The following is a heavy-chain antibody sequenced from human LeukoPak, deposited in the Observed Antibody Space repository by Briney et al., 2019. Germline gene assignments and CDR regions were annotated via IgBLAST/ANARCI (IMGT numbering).Heavy chain of an antibody. D-gene: IGHD2-2*01. V-gene: IGHV1-18*01. CDR2: ISAYNGNT. J-gene: IGHJ4*02. CDR3: ARESGPLVVVVVPAALDY. Sequence: ASVKVSCKASGYTFTSYGISWVRQAPGQGLEWMGWISAYNGNTNYARKLQGRVTMTTDTSTSTAYMELRSLRSDDTAVYYCARESGPLVVVVVPAALDYWGQGTLVTVSS. CDR1: GYTFTSYG.